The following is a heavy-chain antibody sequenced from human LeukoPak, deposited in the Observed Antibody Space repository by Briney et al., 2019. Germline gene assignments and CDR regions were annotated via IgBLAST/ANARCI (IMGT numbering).Heavy chain of an antibody. D-gene: IGHD5-18*01. CDR1: GFIFSSYA. J-gene: IGHJ4*02. CDR2: IWFDGSNT. CDR3: ARGLGYSYGYGIDY. V-gene: IGHV3-33*01. Sequence: WGSLRLSGAASGFIFSSYAIHLVRQAPVKGPKWVAIIWFDGSNTYYAESVEGRFTISRDNSKNTLYLQMNSLRAEDTAVYSCARGLGYSYGYGIDYWGQGTLVIASS.